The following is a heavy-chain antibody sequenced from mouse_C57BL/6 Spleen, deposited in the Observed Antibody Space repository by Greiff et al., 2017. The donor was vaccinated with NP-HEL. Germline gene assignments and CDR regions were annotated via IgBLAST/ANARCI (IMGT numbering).Heavy chain of an antibody. V-gene: IGHV6-3*01. Sequence: EVKLQESGGGLVQPGGSMKLSCVASGFTFSNYWMNWVRQSPEKGLEWVAQIRLKSDNYATHYAESVKGRFTISRDDSKSSVYLQMNNLRAEDTGIYYCTALYYYGSSYPAYWGQGTLVTVSA. D-gene: IGHD1-1*01. CDR1: GFTFSNYW. CDR2: IRLKSDNYAT. CDR3: TALYYYGSSYPAY. J-gene: IGHJ3*01.